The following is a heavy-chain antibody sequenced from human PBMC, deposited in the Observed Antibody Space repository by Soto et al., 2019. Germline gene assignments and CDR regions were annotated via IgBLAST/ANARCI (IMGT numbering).Heavy chain of an antibody. CDR3: ARDPRGSYPSYYYYGMDV. V-gene: IGHV1-18*01. J-gene: IGHJ6*02. CDR2: ISAYNGNT. CDR1: GYTFTSYG. D-gene: IGHD1-26*01. Sequence: EASVKVSCKASGYTFTSYGISWVRQAPGQGLEWMGWISAYNGNTNYAQKLQGRVTMTTDTSTSTAYMELRSLRSDDTAVYYCARDPRGSYPSYYYYGMDVWGQGTTVTVSS.